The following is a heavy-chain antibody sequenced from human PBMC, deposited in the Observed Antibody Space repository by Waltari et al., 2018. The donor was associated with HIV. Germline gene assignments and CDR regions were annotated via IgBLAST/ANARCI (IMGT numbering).Heavy chain of an antibody. CDR2: INHSGST. J-gene: IGHJ6*02. CDR3: ARGKDIVVVVAASSTGYGMDV. D-gene: IGHD2-15*01. Sequence: QVQLQQWGAGLLKPSETLSLTCAVYGGSFSGYYWSWIRPPPGKGLEWIGEINHSGSTNYNPSLKSRVTISVDTSKNQFSLKLSSVTAADTAVYYCARGKDIVVVVAASSTGYGMDVWGQGTTVTVSS. V-gene: IGHV4-34*01. CDR1: GGSFSGYY.